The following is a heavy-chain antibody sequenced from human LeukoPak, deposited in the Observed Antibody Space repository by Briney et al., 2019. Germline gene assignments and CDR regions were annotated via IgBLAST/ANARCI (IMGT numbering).Heavy chain of an antibody. J-gene: IGHJ6*03. Sequence: GESLKISCKGSGYRFTSYWIGWVRQMPGKGLEWMGIIYPGDSDTRYSPFYEGQVTIAADKSITTAYLQWDSLKASDTAIYYCVRARRYQLLLDYFYMDVWGKGTTVIVSS. CDR3: VRARRYQLLLDYFYMDV. CDR1: GYRFTSYW. V-gene: IGHV5-51*01. CDR2: IYPGDSDT. D-gene: IGHD2-15*01.